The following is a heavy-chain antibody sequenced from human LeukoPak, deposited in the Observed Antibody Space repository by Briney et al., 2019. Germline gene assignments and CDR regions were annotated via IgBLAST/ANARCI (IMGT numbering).Heavy chain of an antibody. Sequence: PSETLSLTCTVSGGSISSYYWSSIRQPPGKGLEWIGYIYYSGSTNYNPSLKSRVTISVDTSKNQFSLKLSSVTAADTAVYYCARRSVVVPAARGYYYYYMDVWGKGTTVTVSS. V-gene: IGHV4-59*01. CDR3: ARRSVVVPAARGYYYYYMDV. D-gene: IGHD2-2*01. CDR1: GGSISSYY. CDR2: IYYSGST. J-gene: IGHJ6*03.